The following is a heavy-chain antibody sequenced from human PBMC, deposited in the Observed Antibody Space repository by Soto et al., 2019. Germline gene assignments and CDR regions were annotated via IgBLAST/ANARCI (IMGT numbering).Heavy chain of an antibody. CDR3: ARGSTLAFDI. J-gene: IGHJ3*02. CDR2: ISYDGSNK. CDR1: GFTFSSYA. V-gene: IGHV3-30-3*01. Sequence: XESLILSCAASGFTFSSYAMHWVRQAPGKGLEWVAVISYDGSNKYYADSVKGRFTISRDNSKNTLYLQMNSLRAEDTAVYYCARGSTLAFDIWGQGTMVTVSS. D-gene: IGHD2-2*01.